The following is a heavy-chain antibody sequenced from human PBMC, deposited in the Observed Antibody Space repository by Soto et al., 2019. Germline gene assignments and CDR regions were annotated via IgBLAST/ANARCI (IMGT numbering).Heavy chain of an antibody. V-gene: IGHV4-4*02. J-gene: IGHJ4*02. CDR1: GGSISSSNW. CDR2: IYHSGST. Sequence: QVQLQESGPGLVKPSGTLSLTCAVSGGSISSSNWWSWVRQPPGKGLEWIGEIYHSGSTNYNPSLKSRVTISVDKSKNQCSLKLSSVTAADTAVYYCARRRGYDYVWGSYRLDYWGQGTLVTVSS. D-gene: IGHD3-16*02. CDR3: ARRRGYDYVWGSYRLDY.